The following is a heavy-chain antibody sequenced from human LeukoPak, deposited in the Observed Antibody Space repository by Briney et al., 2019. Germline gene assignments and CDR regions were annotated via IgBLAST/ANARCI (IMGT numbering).Heavy chain of an antibody. CDR2: INWNGGST. Sequence: PGASLKLSCAASGYTFADYGMSWVRQAPGQGLEWVSGINWNGGSTGYADSVKGRFTISRDNAKNSPYLQLNSLRAEDTAVYYCARDKSMIGVLGDAFDIWGQGTMVTVSS. V-gene: IGHV3-20*04. D-gene: IGHD3-22*01. CDR3: ARDKSMIGVLGDAFDI. CDR1: GYTFADYG. J-gene: IGHJ3*02.